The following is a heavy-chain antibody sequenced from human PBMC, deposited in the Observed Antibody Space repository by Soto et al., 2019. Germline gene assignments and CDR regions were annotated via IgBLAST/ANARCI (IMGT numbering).Heavy chain of an antibody. CDR3: AKGRGGSGSLTPRVDF. CDR1: GFTFNNYA. V-gene: IGHV3-23*01. J-gene: IGHJ4*02. D-gene: IGHD3-10*01. CDR2: ISGGGDTT. Sequence: EVQLLESGGGLVQPGGSLRLSCAASGFTFNNYAMTWVRQAPGKGLEGVSAISGGGDTTSYADSVKGRFTVSRDGFKHTLYLKMSRLRAEDTALYCCAKGRGGSGSLTPRVDFWGQGTLVTVSS.